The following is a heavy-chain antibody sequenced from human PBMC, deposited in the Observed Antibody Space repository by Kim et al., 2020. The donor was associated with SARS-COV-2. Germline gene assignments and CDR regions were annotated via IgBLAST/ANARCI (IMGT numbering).Heavy chain of an antibody. D-gene: IGHD3-22*01. CDR3: ARLGDYYDGKENDAFDI. CDR1: GGTFSSYA. V-gene: IGHV1-69*13. J-gene: IGHJ3*02. Sequence: SVKVSCKASGGTFSSYAISWVRQAPGQGLEWMGGIIPIFGTANYAQKFQGRVTITADESTSTAYMELSSLRSEDTAVYYCARLGDYYDGKENDAFDIWGQGTMVTVSS. CDR2: IIPIFGTA.